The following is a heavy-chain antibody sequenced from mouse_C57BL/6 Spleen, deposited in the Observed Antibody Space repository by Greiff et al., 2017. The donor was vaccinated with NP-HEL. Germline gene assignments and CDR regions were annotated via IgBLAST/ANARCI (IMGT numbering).Heavy chain of an antibody. CDR1: GYTFTSYD. J-gene: IGHJ4*01. CDR3: ARDYYDYDGGHAMDY. CDR2: IYPRDGST. D-gene: IGHD2-4*01. Sequence: LQESGPELVKPGASVKLSCKASGYTFTSYDINWVKQRPGQGLEWIGWIYPRDGSTKYNEKFKGKATLTVDTSSSTAYMELHSLTSEDSAVYFCARDYYDYDGGHAMDYWGQGTSVTVSS. V-gene: IGHV1-85*01.